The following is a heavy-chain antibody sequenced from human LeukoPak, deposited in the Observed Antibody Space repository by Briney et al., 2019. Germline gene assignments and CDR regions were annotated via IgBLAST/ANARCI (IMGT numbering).Heavy chain of an antibody. D-gene: IGHD6-19*01. CDR3: ARDTYSSGYVDY. V-gene: IGHV3-11*01. CDR2: ISSSGSTI. CDR1: GFTFSDYY. Sequence: GGSLRLSCAASGFTFSDYYMSWIRQAPGKGLEWVSYISSSGSTIYYADSVKGRFTISRDNAENSLFLQMNSLRAEDTAVYYCARDTYSSGYVDYWGQGTLVTVSS. J-gene: IGHJ4*02.